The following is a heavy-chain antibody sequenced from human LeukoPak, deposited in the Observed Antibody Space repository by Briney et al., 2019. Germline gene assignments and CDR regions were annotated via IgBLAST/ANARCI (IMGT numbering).Heavy chain of an antibody. D-gene: IGHD4-17*01. CDR3: STEPRSLLY. J-gene: IGHJ4*01. CDR2: ISGSGSDI. CDR1: GASISTSRDY. Sequence: LSLTCTVSGASISTSRDYWGWIRQPPGKGLESLAYISGSGSDIYYADSVKGRFTISRDNAKNSLYLQLNSLRPEDTALYYCSTEPRSLLYWGHGTLVTVSS. V-gene: IGHV3-11*01.